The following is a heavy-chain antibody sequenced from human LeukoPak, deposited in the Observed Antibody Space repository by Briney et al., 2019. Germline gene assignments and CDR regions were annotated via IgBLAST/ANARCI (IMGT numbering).Heavy chain of an antibody. CDR1: GFTFSSYA. CDR2: ISYDGSNK. D-gene: IGHD4-17*01. V-gene: IGHV3-30*04. J-gene: IGHJ4*02. Sequence: GGSLRLSCAASGFTFSSYAMHWVCQAPGKGLEWVAFISYDGSNKYYADSVKGRFTISRDNAKNSLYLQMNSLRAEDTAIYYCARQSGTMVTTRFDYWGQGTLVAVSS. CDR3: ARQSGTMVTTRFDY.